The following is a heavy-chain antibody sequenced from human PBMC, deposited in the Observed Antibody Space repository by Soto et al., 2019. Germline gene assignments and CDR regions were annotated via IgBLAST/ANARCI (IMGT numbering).Heavy chain of an antibody. CDR1: GGSISSGDYY. D-gene: IGHD4-17*01. CDR2: IYYSGST. V-gene: IGHV4-30-4*01. CDR3: ARVLDYGDYEVFGDAFDI. J-gene: IGHJ3*02. Sequence: QVQLQESGPGLVKPSQTLSLTCTVSGGSISSGDYYWSWIRQPPGKGLEWIGYIYYSGSTYYNPSLKSRVTISVDTSKNQFSLKLSSVTAADTAVYYCARVLDYGDYEVFGDAFDIWGQGTMVTVSS.